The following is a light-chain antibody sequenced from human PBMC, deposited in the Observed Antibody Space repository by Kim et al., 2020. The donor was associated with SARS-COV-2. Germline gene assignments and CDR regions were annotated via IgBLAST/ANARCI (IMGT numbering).Light chain of an antibody. CDR2: DAS. J-gene: IGKJ2*03. Sequence: PSTLSASVGDRIPITCRASQTIYSWLAWYQQKPGKAPKLLISDASNLESGVPSSFSGSGSGTEFTLTISSLQPDDFATYYCQHLGSFGQGTKLEI. V-gene: IGKV1-5*01. CDR3: QHLGS. CDR1: QTIYSW.